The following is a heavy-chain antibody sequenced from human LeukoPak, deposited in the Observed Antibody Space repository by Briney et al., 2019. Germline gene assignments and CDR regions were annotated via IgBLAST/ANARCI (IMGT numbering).Heavy chain of an antibody. D-gene: IGHD2-2*01. J-gene: IGHJ6*02. V-gene: IGHV3-21*01. CDR3: ARDGEIVVVPAAFMDV. CDR2: ISSSSSYI. Sequence: GGSLRLSCAASGFTFSSYSMNWVRQAPGKGLEWVSSISSSSSYIYYADSVEGRFTISRDNAKNSLYLQMNSLRAEDTAVYYCARDGEIVVVPAAFMDVWGQGTTVTVSS. CDR1: GFTFSSYS.